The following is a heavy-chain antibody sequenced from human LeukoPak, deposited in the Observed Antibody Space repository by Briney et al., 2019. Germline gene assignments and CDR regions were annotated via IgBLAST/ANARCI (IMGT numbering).Heavy chain of an antibody. CDR2: FSNTGSDT. J-gene: IGHJ6*02. CDR3: AKVPYSDYGSGRPPFMDV. CDR1: GFTFSSYA. V-gene: IGHV3-23*01. D-gene: IGHD3-10*01. Sequence: GGSLRLSCAASGFTFSSYAMSWVRQAPGKGLEWVSTFSNTGSDTYYADSVKGRFTISRDNSENTLYLQMNNLRAEDTAIHYCAKVPYSDYGSGRPPFMDVWGQGTTVAVSS.